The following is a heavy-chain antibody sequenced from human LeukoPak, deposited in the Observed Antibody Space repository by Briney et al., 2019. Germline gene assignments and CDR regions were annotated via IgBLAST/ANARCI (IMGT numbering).Heavy chain of an antibody. D-gene: IGHD2-8*01. CDR2: ISAYNGNT. J-gene: IGHJ4*02. V-gene: IGHV1-18*01. CDR1: GYTFTSYG. CDR3: ARAHEYCTNGVCYPIPFDY. Sequence: ASVKVSCKASGYTFTSYGISWVRQAPGQGLEWMGWISAYNGNTNYAQKLQGRVTMTTDTSTSTAYMELRSLRSDDTAVYYCARAHEYCTNGVCYPIPFDYWGQGTLVTVSS.